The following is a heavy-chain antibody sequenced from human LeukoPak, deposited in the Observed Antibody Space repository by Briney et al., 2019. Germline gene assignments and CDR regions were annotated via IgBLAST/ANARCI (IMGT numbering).Heavy chain of an antibody. CDR2: INPKSGGT. CDR1: GYTVTNYY. V-gene: IGHV1-2*02. D-gene: IGHD4/OR15-4a*01. Sequence: GASVKVSCTASGYTVTNYYMHWVRQAPGLGFEWMGWINPKSGGTSYPQKFQGRLTMTRDTSISTAYMELSRLRSDDTAVYYCVPSANYYYFDYWGQGTLVTVSS. CDR3: VPSANYYYFDY. J-gene: IGHJ4*02.